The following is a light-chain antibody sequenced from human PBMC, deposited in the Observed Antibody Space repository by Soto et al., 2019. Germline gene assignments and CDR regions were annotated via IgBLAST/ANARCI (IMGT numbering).Light chain of an antibody. CDR3: HQYSRYPWT. J-gene: IGKJ1*01. CDR2: KAS. V-gene: IGKV1-5*03. Sequence: QMTQSPSTLSASEGDRVTITCWASQSVGSWLAWHQKKPGRAPKVLVYKASNLQDGVPSRFSGSGSGTEFTLTISSLQPDDVATYFCHQYSRYPWTFGQGTKVEIK. CDR1: QSVGSW.